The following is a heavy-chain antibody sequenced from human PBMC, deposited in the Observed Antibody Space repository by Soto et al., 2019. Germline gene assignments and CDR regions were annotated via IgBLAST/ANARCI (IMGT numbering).Heavy chain of an antibody. Sequence: SETLSLTCAVSGYSISSGYYWGWLRQPPGKGLEWIGSTYHGGSTYYNPSLNSRVTLSIDMTNNHVSLILNSVTAADTAVYYCARVGPWVPYYYDSSPYTFENWFDPWGQGTLGTGSS. CDR2: TYHGGST. J-gene: IGHJ5*02. CDR1: GYSISSGYY. D-gene: IGHD3-22*01. V-gene: IGHV4-38-2*01. CDR3: ARVGPWVPYYYDSSPYTFENWFDP.